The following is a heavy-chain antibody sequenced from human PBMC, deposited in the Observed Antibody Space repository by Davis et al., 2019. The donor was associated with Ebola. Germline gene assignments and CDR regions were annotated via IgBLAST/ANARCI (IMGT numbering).Heavy chain of an antibody. V-gene: IGHV3-23*01. D-gene: IGHD1-26*01. J-gene: IGHJ3*02. CDR3: AKDTSNIWFDI. CDR1: GFVFSSYV. CDR2: LGTSVDT. Sequence: GGSLRLSCAASGFVFSSYVMSWVRQAPGKGLEWVSTLGTSVDTYYADSVKGRFTISRDNSKNTLYLQMNGLRVEDTAIYYCAKDTSNIWFDIWGQGTMVTVSS.